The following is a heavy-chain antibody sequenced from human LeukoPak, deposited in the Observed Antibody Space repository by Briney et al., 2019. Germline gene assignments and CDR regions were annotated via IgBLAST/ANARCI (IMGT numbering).Heavy chain of an antibody. CDR1: GYTLTELS. V-gene: IGHV1-24*01. CDR2: FDPEDGET. D-gene: IGHD2/OR15-2a*01. CDR3: ATDPPTLWARPTHTPKDWYLDF. Sequence: ASVKVSCKVSGYTLTELSMHWVRQAPGKGLEWMGRFDPEDGETIYAQKFQGRVTMTEDTSTDTAYMELSSLRSEDTAVYYCATDPPTLWARPTHTPKDWYLDFWGRGTLVTVSS. J-gene: IGHJ2*01.